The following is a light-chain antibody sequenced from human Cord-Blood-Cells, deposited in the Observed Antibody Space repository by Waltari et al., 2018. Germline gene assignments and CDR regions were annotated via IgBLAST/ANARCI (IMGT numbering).Light chain of an antibody. CDR3: QQYDNLPLT. V-gene: IGKV1-33*01. CDR2: DAS. J-gene: IGKJ4*01. CDR1: QDISNY. Sequence: DIQMTQSPSSLSASVGDRVTITCQASQDISNYLNWNQQKPGKAPKLLIYDASNLETGVPSRFSGSGSWTDFTFTISSLQPEDSATYYCQQYDNLPLTFGGGTKVEIK.